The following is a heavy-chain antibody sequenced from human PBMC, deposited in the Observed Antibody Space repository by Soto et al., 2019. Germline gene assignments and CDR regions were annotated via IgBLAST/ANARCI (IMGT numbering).Heavy chain of an antibody. V-gene: IGHV4-31*03. Sequence: SETLSLTCTVSGGSISSGGYYWSWIRQHPGKGLEWIGYIYYSGSTYYNPSLKSRVTLSVDTSKNQSSLKLSSVTAADTAVYYCAREGYSGFPRYYHYGMDVWGQGTTVTVSS. J-gene: IGHJ6*02. CDR2: IYYSGST. D-gene: IGHD5-12*01. CDR1: GGSISSGGYY. CDR3: AREGYSGFPRYYHYGMDV.